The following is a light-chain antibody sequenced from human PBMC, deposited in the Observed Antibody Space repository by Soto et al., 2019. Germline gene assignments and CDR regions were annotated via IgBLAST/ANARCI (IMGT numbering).Light chain of an antibody. Sequence: DIQMTQSPSTLSASVGDIVTITCRASQSISSWLAWYQQKPGKAPKLLIYDASSLQSGVPSRFSGSGSGTEFTLTISSLQPDDFATYYCQQYQSYPGTFGQGTKVEIK. J-gene: IGKJ1*01. V-gene: IGKV1-5*01. CDR2: DAS. CDR3: QQYQSYPGT. CDR1: QSISSW.